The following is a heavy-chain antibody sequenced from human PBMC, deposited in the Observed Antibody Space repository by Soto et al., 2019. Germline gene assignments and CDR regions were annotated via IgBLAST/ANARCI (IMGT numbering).Heavy chain of an antibody. Sequence: GDSLKISCTGSGYRFTSYWISWVRPMPGKGLEWMGRIDPSDSYTKHSPSFQGHVTISADKSISTAYLQWSSLKASDTAMYYCARQYCRSTSCYIGWFDPWGQGTLVTVSS. D-gene: IGHD2-2*02. J-gene: IGHJ5*02. CDR2: IDPSDSYT. CDR3: ARQYCRSTSCYIGWFDP. CDR1: GYRFTSYW. V-gene: IGHV5-10-1*01.